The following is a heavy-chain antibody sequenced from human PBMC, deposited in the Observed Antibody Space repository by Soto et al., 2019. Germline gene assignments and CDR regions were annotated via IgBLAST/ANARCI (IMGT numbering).Heavy chain of an antibody. J-gene: IGHJ4*02. V-gene: IGHV1-46*01. Sequence: QVQLVQSGAEVKKPGASVKVSCKASGYIFTNHYIHWVRQAPGQGLEWMGIINPSGGSTNYLQKFQGRITMTRDTSTSTDYMELSSLRSEDTAVYFCARADYYDSSGFYFDCWGQGSLGTVSS. CDR1: GYIFTNHY. CDR2: INPSGGST. D-gene: IGHD3-22*01. CDR3: ARADYYDSSGFYFDC.